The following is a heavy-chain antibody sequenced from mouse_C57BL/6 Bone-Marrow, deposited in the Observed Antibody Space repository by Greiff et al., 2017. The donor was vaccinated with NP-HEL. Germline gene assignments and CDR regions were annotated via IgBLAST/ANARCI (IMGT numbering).Heavy chain of an antibody. CDR2: INPSNGGT. CDR1: GYTFTSYW. D-gene: IGHD1-1*01. CDR3: ARIYYYGSSRYYFDY. V-gene: IGHV1-53*01. J-gene: IGHJ2*01. Sequence: QVQLQQPGTELVKPGASVKLSCKASGYTFTSYWMHWVKQRPGQGLEWIGNINPSNGGTNYNEKFKSKATLSVDKSSSTAYLQLSSLTSEDSAVYYCARIYYYGSSRYYFDYWGQGTTLTVSS.